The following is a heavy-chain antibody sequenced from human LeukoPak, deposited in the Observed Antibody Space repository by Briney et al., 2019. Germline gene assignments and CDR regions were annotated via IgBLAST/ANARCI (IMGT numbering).Heavy chain of an antibody. CDR3: ARAIDKALSNWFDP. CDR1: GGSINNYY. J-gene: IGHJ5*02. Sequence: PSETLSLTCTVSGGSINNYYWSWLRQPAGKGLEGIGRIYTSGSSHYTPSLKSRVSMSIDTSRTQFSLKLTSVTAADTAVYYCARAIDKALSNWFDPWGQGTLVTVSS. V-gene: IGHV4-4*07. CDR2: IYTSGSS.